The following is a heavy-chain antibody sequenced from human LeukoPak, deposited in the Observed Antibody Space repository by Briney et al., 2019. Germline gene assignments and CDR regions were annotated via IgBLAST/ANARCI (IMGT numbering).Heavy chain of an antibody. Sequence: GGSLRLSCAASGVTFTRYAMSWVRQAPGKGLEWVSAISGSGDTTYYADSVKGRFTISRDNSKSALYLQMNSLRAEDTAVYYCAKPPYGSDLYYFDYWGQGTLVTVSS. D-gene: IGHD3-10*01. CDR1: GVTFTRYA. CDR2: ISGSGDTT. CDR3: AKPPYGSDLYYFDY. J-gene: IGHJ4*02. V-gene: IGHV3-23*01.